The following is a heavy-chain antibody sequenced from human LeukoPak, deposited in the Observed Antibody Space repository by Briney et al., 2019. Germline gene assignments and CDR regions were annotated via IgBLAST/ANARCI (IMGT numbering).Heavy chain of an antibody. Sequence: PSETLSLTCAVYGGSFSGYYWSWIRQHPGKGLEWIGYIYYSGSTYYNPSLKSRVTISVDTSKNQFSLKLSSVTAADTAVYYCARNDYYGSGSPIGIDYWGQGTLVTVSS. V-gene: IGHV4-31*11. CDR2: IYYSGST. J-gene: IGHJ4*02. CDR3: ARNDYYGSGSPIGIDY. D-gene: IGHD3-10*01. CDR1: GGSFSGYY.